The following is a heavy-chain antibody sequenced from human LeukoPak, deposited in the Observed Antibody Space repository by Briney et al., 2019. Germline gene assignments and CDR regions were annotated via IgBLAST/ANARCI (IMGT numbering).Heavy chain of an antibody. V-gene: IGHV4-4*02. CDR1: CCSISSSNW. CDR2: IYHSGST. Sequence: PSGTLSLTCAVSCCSISSSNWWSWVRQPPGKGLEWIGEIYHSGSTNYNPSLKSRVTISVDKSKNQFSLKLSSVTAADTAVYYCASCTYYYGSGSRNWFDPWGQGTLVTVSS. CDR3: ASCTYYYGSGSRNWFDP. D-gene: IGHD3-10*01. J-gene: IGHJ5*02.